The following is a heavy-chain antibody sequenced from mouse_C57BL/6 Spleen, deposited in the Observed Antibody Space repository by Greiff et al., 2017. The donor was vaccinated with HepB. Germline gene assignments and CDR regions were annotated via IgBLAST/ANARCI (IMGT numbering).Heavy chain of an antibody. J-gene: IGHJ3*01. D-gene: IGHD2-1*01. CDR1: GYTFTSYW. V-gene: IGHV1-69*01. CDR2: IDPSDSYT. Sequence: VQLQQPGAELVMPGASVKLSCKASGYTFTSYWMHWVKQRPGQGLEWIGEIDPSDSYTNYNRKFKGKATLTVDKSSSTAYMQLSSLTSVDSAVYYWARGDFGNPQAWVAYWGHGTLVTVSA. CDR3: ARGDFGNPQAWVAY.